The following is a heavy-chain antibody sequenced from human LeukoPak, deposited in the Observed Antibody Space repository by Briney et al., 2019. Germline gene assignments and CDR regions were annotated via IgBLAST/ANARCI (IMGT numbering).Heavy chain of an antibody. CDR2: INHSGST. V-gene: IGHV4-34*01. J-gene: IGHJ6*03. Sequence: ASETLSLTCAVYGGSFSGYYWSWIRQPPGKGLEWIGEINHSGSTNYNPSLKSRVTISVDTSKNQFSLKLSSVTAADTAVYYCARRRTYYYYYMDVWGKGTTVTIPS. CDR3: ARRRTYYYYYMDV. CDR1: GGSFSGYY.